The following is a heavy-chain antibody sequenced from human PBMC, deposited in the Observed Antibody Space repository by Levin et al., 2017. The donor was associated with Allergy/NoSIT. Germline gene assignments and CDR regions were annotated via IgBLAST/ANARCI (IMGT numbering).Heavy chain of an antibody. CDR1: GFTFSSYS. CDR3: ARDGHGSELLLGGLGDFDY. J-gene: IGHJ4*02. V-gene: IGHV3-21*01. Sequence: GGSLRLSCAASGFTFSSYSMNWVRQAPGKGLEWVSSISSSTTYIYYADSVKGRFTISRDNAENSLYLQMNSLRDEDTAVYYCARDGHGSELLLGGLGDFDYWGQGTLVTVSS. D-gene: IGHD3-10*01. CDR2: ISSSTTYI.